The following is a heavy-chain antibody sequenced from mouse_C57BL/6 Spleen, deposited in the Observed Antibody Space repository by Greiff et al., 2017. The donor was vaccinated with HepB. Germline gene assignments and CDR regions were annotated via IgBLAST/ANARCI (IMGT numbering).Heavy chain of an antibody. Sequence: QVQLQQPGAELVRPGSSVKLSCKASGYTFTSYWMHWVKQRPIQGLEWIGNIDPSDSETHYNHKFKDKATLTVDKSSSTAYMQLSSLTSEDSAVYYCARDGIYYDYDRGGYYFDYWGQGTTLTVSS. CDR1: GYTFTSYW. J-gene: IGHJ2*01. CDR2: IDPSDSET. D-gene: IGHD2-4*01. CDR3: ARDGIYYDYDRGGYYFDY. V-gene: IGHV1-52*01.